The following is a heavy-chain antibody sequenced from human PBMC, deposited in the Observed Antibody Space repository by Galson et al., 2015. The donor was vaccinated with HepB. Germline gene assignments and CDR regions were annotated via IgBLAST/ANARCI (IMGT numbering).Heavy chain of an antibody. J-gene: IGHJ4*02. CDR2: ISVGGGST. Sequence: SLRLSCAASGFTFNTYAMSWVRQAPGKGLEWVSAISVGGGSTYYADSVKGRFTISRDNSKNTLYLQMNSLRAEDTAVYYCAKYWSSWYYFDYWGQGTLVTVSS. CDR3: AKYWSSWYYFDY. V-gene: IGHV3-23*01. CDR1: GFTFNTYA. D-gene: IGHD6-13*01.